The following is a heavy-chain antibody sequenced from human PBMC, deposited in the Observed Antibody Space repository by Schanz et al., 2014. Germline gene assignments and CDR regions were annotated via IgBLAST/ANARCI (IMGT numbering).Heavy chain of an antibody. Sequence: EVHLLESGGGLVPPGGSLRLSCAASGFNFSDYAMCWVRQAPGKGLEWVANIKKDGSEKYYVDSVKGRFTISRDNAKNSLFLQMNSLRPEDTAVYYCARDRRNADLDYWGQGTLVTVSS. D-gene: IGHD1-1*01. CDR3: ARDRRNADLDY. CDR2: IKKDGSEK. V-gene: IGHV3-7*01. CDR1: GFNFSDYA. J-gene: IGHJ4*02.